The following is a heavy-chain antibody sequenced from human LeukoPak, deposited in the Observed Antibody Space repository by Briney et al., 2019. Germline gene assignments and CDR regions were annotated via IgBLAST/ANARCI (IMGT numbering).Heavy chain of an antibody. V-gene: IGHV1-18*01. Sequence: GASVKVSCKASGYTFTSYGISWVRQAPGQGLEWMGWISAYNGNTNYAQKLQGRVTMTTDTSTSTAYMELRGLRSDDTAVYYCARALDYYGSGSHPFNYYYYMDVWGKGTTVTVSS. CDR2: ISAYNGNT. CDR3: ARALDYYGSGSHPFNYYYYMDV. J-gene: IGHJ6*03. CDR1: GYTFTSYG. D-gene: IGHD3-10*01.